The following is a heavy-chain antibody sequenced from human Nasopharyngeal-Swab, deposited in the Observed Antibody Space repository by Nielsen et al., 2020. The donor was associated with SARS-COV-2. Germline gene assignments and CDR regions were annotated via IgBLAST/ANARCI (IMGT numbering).Heavy chain of an antibody. CDR1: GFTFSNYA. D-gene: IGHD3-16*01. J-gene: IGHJ4*02. V-gene: IGHV3-23*01. CDR3: GRVVRNTYGYVGVDN. Sequence: GESLKISCAASGFTFSNYAMTWVRQGPGKGLEWVSGISGSGESTYYADSVQGRFTVSRDNSKNILDLHLNSLRAEDTAVYYCGRVVRNTYGYVGVDNWGQGTLVTVSS. CDR2: ISGSGEST.